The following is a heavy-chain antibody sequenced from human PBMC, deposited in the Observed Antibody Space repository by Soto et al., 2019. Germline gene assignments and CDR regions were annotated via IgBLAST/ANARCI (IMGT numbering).Heavy chain of an antibody. CDR1: GGSISSGGYY. Sequence: KTSETLSLTCTVSGGSISSGGYYWIWIRQHPGKGLEWIGYIYYSGSTYYNPSLKSRVTISVDTSKNQFSLKLSSVTAADTAVYYCATDRYYGSGSYSFRWFDPWGQGTLVTVSS. J-gene: IGHJ5*02. CDR3: ATDRYYGSGSYSFRWFDP. CDR2: IYYSGST. V-gene: IGHV4-31*03. D-gene: IGHD3-10*01.